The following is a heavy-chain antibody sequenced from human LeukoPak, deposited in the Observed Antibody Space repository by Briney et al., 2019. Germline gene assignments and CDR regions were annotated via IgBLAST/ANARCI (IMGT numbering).Heavy chain of an antibody. CDR2: INPSGGST. CDR3: ARARWFGEFRYYYYYMDV. D-gene: IGHD3-10*01. CDR1: GYTFTSYY. Sequence: GASVKVSCKASGYTFTSYYMHWVRQAPGQGLEWMGIINPSGGSTSYAQKFQGRVTMTRDMSTSTVYMELSSLRSEDTAVYYCARARWFGEFRYYYYYMDVWGKGTTVTVSS. J-gene: IGHJ6*03. V-gene: IGHV1-46*01.